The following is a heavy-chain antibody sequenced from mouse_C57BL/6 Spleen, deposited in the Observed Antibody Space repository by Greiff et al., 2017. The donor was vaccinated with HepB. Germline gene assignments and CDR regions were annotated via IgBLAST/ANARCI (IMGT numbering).Heavy chain of an antibody. J-gene: IGHJ4*01. CDR1: GFTFSSYG. CDR3: ARQGYGDYYAMDY. CDR2: ISSGGSYT. V-gene: IGHV5-6*01. Sequence: EVQLKESGGDLVKPGGSLKLSCAASGFTFSSYGMSWVRQTPDKRLEWVATISSGGSYTYYPDSVKGRFTISRDNAKNTLYLQMSSLKSEDTAMYYCARQGYGDYYAMDYWGQGTSVTVSS. D-gene: IGHD3-1*01.